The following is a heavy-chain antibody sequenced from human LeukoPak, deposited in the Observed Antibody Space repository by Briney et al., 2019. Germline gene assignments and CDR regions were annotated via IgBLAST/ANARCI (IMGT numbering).Heavy chain of an antibody. CDR2: INPDGSEK. J-gene: IGHJ4*02. Sequence: PGGSLRLSCVASGFTFSTYSMNWVRQAPGKGLEWVASINPDGSEKYSVDSVKGRFTISRDNAKNSLYLQMNNLRAEDTAVYYCARDRGYSSFDYWGQGTLVTVSS. D-gene: IGHD6-19*01. V-gene: IGHV3-7*01. CDR3: ARDRGYSSFDY. CDR1: GFTFSTYS.